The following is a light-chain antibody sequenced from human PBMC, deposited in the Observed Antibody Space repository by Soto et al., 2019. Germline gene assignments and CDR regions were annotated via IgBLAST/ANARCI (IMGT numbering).Light chain of an antibody. J-gene: IGKJ5*01. CDR2: GAS. CDR1: QTVTSNY. V-gene: IGKV3-20*01. Sequence: LFTHSPGTLSLSPGERATLSCRASQTVTSNYLVWYQQKPGQTPRLLIYGASSRATGIPDRFSGSGSGTDFTLTITRLEPADFAVYYCQQYGTSPITFGQGTRLEIK. CDR3: QQYGTSPIT.